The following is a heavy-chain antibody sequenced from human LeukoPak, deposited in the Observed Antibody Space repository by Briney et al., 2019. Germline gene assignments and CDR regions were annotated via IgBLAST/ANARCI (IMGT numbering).Heavy chain of an antibody. J-gene: IGHJ5*02. Sequence: LGGSLRLSCAASGFTFSSYAMSWVRQAPGKGLEWVSAISGSGGSTYYADSVKGRFTISRDNSKNTLYLQMNSLRAEDTAVYYCAKAPTLYYGSGSYSSWGQGTLVTVSS. CDR3: AKAPTLYYGSGSYSS. CDR2: ISGSGGST. CDR1: GFTFSSYA. D-gene: IGHD3-10*01. V-gene: IGHV3-23*01.